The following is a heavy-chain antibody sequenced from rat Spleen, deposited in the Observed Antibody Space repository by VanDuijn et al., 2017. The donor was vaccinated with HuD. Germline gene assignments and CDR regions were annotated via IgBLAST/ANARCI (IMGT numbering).Heavy chain of an antibody. CDR3: ATTPEGYFEY. J-gene: IGHJ2*01. CDR2: INSAGST. V-gene: IGHV3-3*01. D-gene: IGHD1-11*01. Sequence: EVQLQESGPGLVKPSQSLSLTCSVTGHSITSTYRWNWIRKFPGNKLEWMGYINSAGSTVYNPSLKSRISITRDTSKNQFFLQVNSVTAEDTATYYCATTPEGYFEYWGQGVMVTVSS. CDR1: GHSITSTYR.